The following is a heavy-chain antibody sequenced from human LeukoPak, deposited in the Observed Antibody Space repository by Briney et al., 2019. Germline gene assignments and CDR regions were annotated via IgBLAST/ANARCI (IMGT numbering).Heavy chain of an antibody. CDR2: VSGSGGAT. CDR3: TKSNREFDP. Sequence: GGSLRLSCAVSGFPFTNYATSWVRQAPGKGLEWVAAVSGSGGATYYVDSVKGRFTISRDNSKNTLYMEMNNLRAEDTALYYCTKSNREFDPWGQGTLVTVSS. CDR1: GFPFTNYA. D-gene: IGHD1-14*01. J-gene: IGHJ5*02. V-gene: IGHV3-23*01.